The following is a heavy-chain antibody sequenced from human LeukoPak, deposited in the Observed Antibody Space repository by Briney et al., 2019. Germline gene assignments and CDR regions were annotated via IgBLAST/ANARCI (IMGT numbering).Heavy chain of an antibody. J-gene: IGHJ4*02. CDR2: INPNPDSGAT. CDR1: AYTFTSHY. Sequence: GASVKVSCKASAYTFTSHYIHWMRQAPGQGLEWMGWINPNPDSGATTYAQHFQGRVTMTSDTSTSTVYMELTRLTSDDTAVYYCARDQFRGSGVDYWGQGTLVTVSS. D-gene: IGHD3-10*01. CDR3: ARDQFRGSGVDY. V-gene: IGHV1-2*02.